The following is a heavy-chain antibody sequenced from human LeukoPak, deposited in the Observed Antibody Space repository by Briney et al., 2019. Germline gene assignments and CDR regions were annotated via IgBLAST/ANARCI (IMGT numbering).Heavy chain of an antibody. Sequence: GGSLRLSCAASGFTFSDYYMSWIRQVPGKGLEWVSYISGPSSDTNYADSVKGRFTISRDNAKNPLYLQMNSLRDEDTAVYYCARDTGYVSATQYYFDYWGQGTLVTVSS. V-gene: IGHV3-11*06. J-gene: IGHJ4*02. CDR2: ISGPSSDT. CDR3: ARDTGYVSATQYYFDY. D-gene: IGHD5-12*01. CDR1: GFTFSDYY.